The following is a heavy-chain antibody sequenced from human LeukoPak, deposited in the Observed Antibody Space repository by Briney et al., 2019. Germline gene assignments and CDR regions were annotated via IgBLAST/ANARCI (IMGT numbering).Heavy chain of an antibody. J-gene: IGHJ6*03. CDR1: GGSISSSSYY. V-gene: IGHV4-39*07. Sequence: PSETLSLTCTVSGGSISSSSYYWGWIRQPPGKGLEWIGSIYYSGSTYYNPSLKSRVTISVDTSKNQFSLKLSSVTAADTAVYYCARVSGEYYGFWSGYHSFRGPYYYYYYMDVWGKGTTVTVSS. CDR2: IYYSGST. CDR3: ARVSGEYYGFWSGYHSFRGPYYYYYYMDV. D-gene: IGHD3-3*01.